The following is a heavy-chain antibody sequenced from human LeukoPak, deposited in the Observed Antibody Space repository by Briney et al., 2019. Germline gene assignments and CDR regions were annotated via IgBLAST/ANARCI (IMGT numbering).Heavy chain of an antibody. D-gene: IGHD5-24*01. V-gene: IGHV3-30*18. CDR3: AEERWLQFDH. J-gene: IGHJ4*02. Sequence: GGSLRLSCEASGIIFSTTGMHWVRQAPGKGLAWVARILSDGTSTHYADSVKGRFTISRDNSKNTLFLEMNSLRLEDTAVYYCAEERWLQFDHWGQGTMVTVSS. CDR1: GIIFSTTG. CDR2: ILSDGTST.